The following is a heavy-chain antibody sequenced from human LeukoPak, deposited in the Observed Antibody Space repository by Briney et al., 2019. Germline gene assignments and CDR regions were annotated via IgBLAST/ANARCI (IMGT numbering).Heavy chain of an antibody. V-gene: IGHV1-18*01. CDR2: ISAYNGNT. CDR1: GYTFTSYG. Sequence: ASVKVSCKASGYTFTSYGISWVRQAPGQGLEWMGWISAYNGNTNYAQKLQGRVTMATDTSTSTAYMELRSLRSDDTAVYYCAGVPGTIFFADYYYGMDVWGQGTTVTVSS. D-gene: IGHD3-3*01. J-gene: IGHJ6*02. CDR3: AGVPGTIFFADYYYGMDV.